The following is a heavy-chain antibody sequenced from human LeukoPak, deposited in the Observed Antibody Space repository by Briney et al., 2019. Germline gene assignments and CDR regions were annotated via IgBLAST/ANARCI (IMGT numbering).Heavy chain of an antibody. V-gene: IGHV4-59*01. Sequence: SETLSLTCTVSGDSFSYFYWSWIRQPPGKGLEWIGYIYYSGSTNYNPSLKSRVTISVDTSKNQFSLKLSSVTAADTAVYYCARGTHCSSTSCYVDNWFDPWGQGTLVTVSS. CDR3: ARGTHCSSTSCYVDNWFDP. J-gene: IGHJ5*02. CDR2: IYYSGST. D-gene: IGHD2-2*01. CDR1: GDSFSYFY.